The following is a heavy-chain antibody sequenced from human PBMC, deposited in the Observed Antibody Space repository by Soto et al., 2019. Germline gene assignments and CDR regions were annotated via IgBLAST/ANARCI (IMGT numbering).Heavy chain of an antibody. CDR1: GLTFSLNW. CDR3: ATVGTGSYNWFDP. Sequence: GGSLRLSCAASGLTFSLNWMHWVRQAPGKGLVWVARINRDGSTTTYADSAKGRFTISRDNAKNTLYLQMNSLRAEDTAMYYCATVGTGSYNWFDPWGQGTLVTVSS. D-gene: IGHD1-26*01. J-gene: IGHJ5*02. V-gene: IGHV3-74*01. CDR2: INRDGSTT.